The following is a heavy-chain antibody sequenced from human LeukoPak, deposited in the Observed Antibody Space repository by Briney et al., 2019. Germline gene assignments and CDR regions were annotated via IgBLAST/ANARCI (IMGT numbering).Heavy chain of an antibody. CDR3: ARDRGPEEYSSSSGYDY. CDR1: GFTFSSYW. V-gene: IGHV3-7*01. D-gene: IGHD6-6*01. J-gene: IGHJ4*02. Sequence: GGSLRLSCAASGFTFSSYWMSWVRQAPGKGLEWVANINQDGSEKYYVDSVKGRFTISRDNAKNSLYLQMNSLRAEDTAVYCCARDRGPEEYSSSSGYDYWGQGTLVTVSS. CDR2: INQDGSEK.